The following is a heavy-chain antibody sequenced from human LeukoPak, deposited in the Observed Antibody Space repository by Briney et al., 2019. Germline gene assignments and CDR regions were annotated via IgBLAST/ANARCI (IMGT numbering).Heavy chain of an antibody. D-gene: IGHD3-22*01. V-gene: IGHV5-51*01. Sequence: GESLKISCKGSGFNFTAYWIAWVRQMPGKGLEWMGISHPINSDTKYSPSFRGQVTISADKSSSTAYLQWNILKASDTAMYYSSRHQYYYDSSGNYGWFDSWGQGTLVTVSS. CDR3: SRHQYYYDSSGNYGWFDS. CDR1: GFNFTAYW. J-gene: IGHJ5*01. CDR2: SHPINSDT.